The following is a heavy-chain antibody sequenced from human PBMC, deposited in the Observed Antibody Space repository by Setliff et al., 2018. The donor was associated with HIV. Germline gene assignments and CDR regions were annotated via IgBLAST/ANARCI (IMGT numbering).Heavy chain of an antibody. Sequence: ASVKVSCKASGGTFSSYAISWVRQAPGQGLEWMGGIIPIFGTANYAQKFQGRVTITTDESTSTACKELSSLRSEDTAVYYCAGEANYYYSSGYYDAFDIWGQGTMVTVSS. CDR1: GGTFSSYA. D-gene: IGHD3-22*01. J-gene: IGHJ3*02. V-gene: IGHV1-69*05. CDR3: AGEANYYYSSGYYDAFDI. CDR2: IIPIFGTA.